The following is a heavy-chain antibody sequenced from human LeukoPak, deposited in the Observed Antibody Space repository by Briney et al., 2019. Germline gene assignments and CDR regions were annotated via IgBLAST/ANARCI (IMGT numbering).Heavy chain of an antibody. CDR2: IYYSGST. J-gene: IGHJ6*02. CDR1: GGSISSATYY. CDR3: ARQGVYSSSWDYYYYVMDV. D-gene: IGHD6-6*01. V-gene: IGHV4-39*01. Sequence: SETLSLTCTVSGGSISSATYYWGWIRQPPGKGLEWIGRIYYSGSTYYNPSLKSRVTISVDTSKNQFSLKLSSVTAADTAVYYCARQGVYSSSWDYYYYVMDVWGQGTTVTVSS.